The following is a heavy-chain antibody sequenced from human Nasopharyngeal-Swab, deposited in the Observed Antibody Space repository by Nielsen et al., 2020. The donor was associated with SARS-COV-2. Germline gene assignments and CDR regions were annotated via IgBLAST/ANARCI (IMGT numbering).Heavy chain of an antibody. V-gene: IGHV1-8*01. Sequence: ASVKVSCKASGYTFTSSDINWVRQATGQVLEWTGWMNPNSGNTGYAQKFQGRVTMTRNTSISTAYMELSSLRSEDTAVYYCARDREPGIAYYYGMDVWGQGTTVTVAS. CDR2: MNPNSGNT. D-gene: IGHD6-13*01. J-gene: IGHJ6*02. CDR3: ARDREPGIAYYYGMDV. CDR1: GYTFTSSD.